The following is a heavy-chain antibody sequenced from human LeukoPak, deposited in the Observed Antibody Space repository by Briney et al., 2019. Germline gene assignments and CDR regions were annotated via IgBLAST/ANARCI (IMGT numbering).Heavy chain of an antibody. CDR2: IYYSGST. CDR3: ARGGAAFNL. D-gene: IGHD5-12*01. J-gene: IGHJ2*01. CDR1: GGSISSFY. V-gene: IGHV4-59*01. Sequence: SETLSLTCTVSGGSISSFYWSWIRQPPGEGLEWIGYIYYSGSTNYNPSLTSRVTISVDTSKNQFSLKLTSVTAADTAVYYCARGGAAFNLWGRGTLVTVSS.